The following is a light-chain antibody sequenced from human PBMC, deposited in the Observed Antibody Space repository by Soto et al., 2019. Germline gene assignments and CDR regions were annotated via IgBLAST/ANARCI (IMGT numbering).Light chain of an antibody. Sequence: DIPMTQSPSTLSASVGDRVTITCRASQSISSWLAWYQQKAGKAPKLLIYKASSLESGVPSRFSGSGSGTEFTLTISSLQPDDFATYYCQQYNTWGTFGQGTKVEIK. CDR3: QQYNTWGT. CDR2: KAS. V-gene: IGKV1-5*03. CDR1: QSISSW. J-gene: IGKJ1*01.